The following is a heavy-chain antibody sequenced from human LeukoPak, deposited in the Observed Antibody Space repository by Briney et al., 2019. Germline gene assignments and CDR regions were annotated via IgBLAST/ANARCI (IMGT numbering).Heavy chain of an antibody. D-gene: IGHD1-14*01. V-gene: IGHV3-23*01. CDR3: AKGGISSVYHAFDI. Sequence: SGGSLRLSCAASGLTFSSYATSWVRQAPGRGLEWVSAIIGDGSGTYYTDSVKGRFTISRDNSKNTLFLQMNSLRVEDTAVYYCAKGGISSVYHAFDIWGQGTMVTVSS. CDR1: GLTFSSYA. J-gene: IGHJ3*02. CDR2: IIGDGSGT.